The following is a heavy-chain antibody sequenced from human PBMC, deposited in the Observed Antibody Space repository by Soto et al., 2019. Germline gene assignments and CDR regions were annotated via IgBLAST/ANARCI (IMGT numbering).Heavy chain of an antibody. CDR3: GSPRSGPSPDVGH. D-gene: IGHD2-15*01. J-gene: IGHJ4*01. CDR1: VFSVDTTYC. CDR2: INPNSGDT. Sequence: GASVKVSCKASVFSVDTTYCIHWVRRAPGQGLEWMGSINPNSGDTNYAQNFQGRVTMTRDTSISTAYMEVSSLTSDDTAVYYCGSPRSGPSPDVGHWGHGTVVTAPQ. V-gene: IGHV1-2*02.